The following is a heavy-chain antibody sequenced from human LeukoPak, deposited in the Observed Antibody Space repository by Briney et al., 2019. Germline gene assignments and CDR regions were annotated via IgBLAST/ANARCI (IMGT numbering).Heavy chain of an antibody. Sequence: ASVKVSCKASGYTFTGYYMHWVRQAPGQGLEWMGWINPNSGGTNYAQKFQGRVTMTRDTPISTAYMELSRLRSDDTAVYYCAKGKGGYSPRGAFDIWGQGTMVTVSS. CDR2: INPNSGGT. D-gene: IGHD5-18*01. CDR3: AKGKGGYSPRGAFDI. CDR1: GYTFTGYY. J-gene: IGHJ3*02. V-gene: IGHV1-2*02.